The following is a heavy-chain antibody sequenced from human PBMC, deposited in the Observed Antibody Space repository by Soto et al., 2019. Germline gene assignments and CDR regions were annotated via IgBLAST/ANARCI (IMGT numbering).Heavy chain of an antibody. Sequence: QLXLXESGXGLXXPXETXSXXXTXXGXXISSSSYYWGWIRQPPGEGLEWIGSIYYSGSTYYNPSLKSRVTISVDTSKNQFSLKLSSVTAADTAVYYCARGVLWFGELFETSYYLDYWGQGTPVTVSS. J-gene: IGHJ4*02. CDR2: IYYSGST. CDR1: GXXISSSSYY. V-gene: IGHV4-39*01. D-gene: IGHD3-10*01. CDR3: ARGVLWFGELFETSYYLDY.